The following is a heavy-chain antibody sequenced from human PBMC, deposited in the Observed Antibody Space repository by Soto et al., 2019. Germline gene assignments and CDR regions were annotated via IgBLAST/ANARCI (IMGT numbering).Heavy chain of an antibody. D-gene: IGHD5-12*01. Sequence: EVHLVESGGGLVQPGGSLRLSCAASGFTFSRYAMNWVRQAPGKGLEWVSYINHDSGTIYYADSVKGRFTIYRDNANNLLSLQMNSLRAEDTAVYYCVRDRGYTGNDFAYWGQGTLVTVSS. V-gene: IGHV3-48*01. CDR2: INHDSGTI. CDR1: GFTFSRYA. CDR3: VRDRGYTGNDFAY. J-gene: IGHJ4*02.